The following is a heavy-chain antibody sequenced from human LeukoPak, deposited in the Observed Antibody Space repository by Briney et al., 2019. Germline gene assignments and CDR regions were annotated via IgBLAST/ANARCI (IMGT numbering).Heavy chain of an antibody. Sequence: GGSLRLSCAASGFTFSTYWMSWVRQAPGKGLEWVANIKQDGSEKYYVDSVKGRFTISRDNAKNSLYLQMNSLRAEDTAVYYCAKDRKIQLWLYYYYYMDVWGKGTTVTISS. V-gene: IGHV3-7*01. D-gene: IGHD5-18*01. CDR1: GFTFSTYW. J-gene: IGHJ6*03. CDR3: AKDRKIQLWLYYYYYMDV. CDR2: IKQDGSEK.